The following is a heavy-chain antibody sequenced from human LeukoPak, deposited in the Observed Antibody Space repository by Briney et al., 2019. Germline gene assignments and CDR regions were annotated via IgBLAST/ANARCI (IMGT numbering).Heavy chain of an antibody. J-gene: IGHJ4*02. CDR1: GGPFSSHA. CDR2: ITPILGLR. V-gene: IGHV1-69*04. Sequence: SVKVSFKTSGGPFSSHAINWVRQAPGQGLEWVGRITPILGLRNYAQKFQGRVTITADKSTTTVSMDLTSLTSEDTAVYFCARGRGSRTGFNGDYLDYWGQGTLVTVTS. CDR3: ARGRGSRTGFNGDYLDY. D-gene: IGHD3/OR15-3a*01.